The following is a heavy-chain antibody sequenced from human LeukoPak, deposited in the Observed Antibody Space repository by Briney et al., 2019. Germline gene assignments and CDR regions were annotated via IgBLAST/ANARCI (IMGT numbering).Heavy chain of an antibody. D-gene: IGHD5-24*01. CDR2: AFVGGDT. CDR1: GFTVSSNE. CDR3: ARDQLDH. Sequence: GGSLRLSCAASGFTVSSNEMSWVRQAPGKGLEWVSTAFVGGDTYYAASVKGRFTLSKDSSRNTMFLQMHGLRPEDTAVYYCARDQLDHWGQGTLVAVSP. J-gene: IGHJ4*02. V-gene: IGHV3-66*01.